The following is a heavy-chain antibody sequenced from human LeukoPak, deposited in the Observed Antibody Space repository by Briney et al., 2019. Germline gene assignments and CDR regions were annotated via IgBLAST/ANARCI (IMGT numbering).Heavy chain of an antibody. V-gene: IGHV5-51*01. CDR2: IYPGDSDT. J-gene: IGHJ5*02. CDR3: ARAYYEVPQWFDP. Sequence: GESLKISCKGSGYSFTSYWIGWVRQMPGKGLEWMGFIYPGDSDTRYSPSFQGQVTISADKSISTAYLQWSSLKASDTAMYYCARAYYEVPQWFDPWGQGTLVTVSS. CDR1: GYSFTSYW. D-gene: IGHD3-3*01.